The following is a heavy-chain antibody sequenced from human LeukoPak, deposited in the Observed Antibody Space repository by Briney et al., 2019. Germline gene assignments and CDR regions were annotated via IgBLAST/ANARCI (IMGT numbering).Heavy chain of an antibody. CDR2: IIPIFGTA. CDR1: GGTFSSYA. V-gene: IGHV1-69*13. J-gene: IGHJ4*02. D-gene: IGHD1-26*01. Sequence: EASVKVSCKASGGTFSSYAISWVRQAPGQGLEWMGGIIPIFGTANYAQKFQGRVTITADESTSTAYMELSSLRSEDTAVYYCASWYSGSYYVDYWGQGTLVTVSS. CDR3: ASWYSGSYYVDY.